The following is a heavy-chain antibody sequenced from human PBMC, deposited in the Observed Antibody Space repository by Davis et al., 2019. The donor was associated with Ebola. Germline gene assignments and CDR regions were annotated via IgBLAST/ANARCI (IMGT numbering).Heavy chain of an antibody. CDR1: GGSFSGYY. V-gene: IGHV4-59*10. CDR3: AGVQHFFDTSDYHSLEY. CDR2: LTTSGSA. J-gene: IGHJ4*02. D-gene: IGHD3-22*01. Sequence: SETLSLTCAVYGGSFSGYYWSWIRQPAGKGLEWIGRLTTSGSANYNPSLKSRLTMSIDTSKNQFSLRLTSLTAADTAVYYCAGVQHFFDTSDYHSLEYWGQGLLVTVSS.